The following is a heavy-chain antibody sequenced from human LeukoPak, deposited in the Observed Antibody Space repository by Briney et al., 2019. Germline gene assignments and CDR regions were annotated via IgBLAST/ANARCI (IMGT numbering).Heavy chain of an antibody. CDR3: ARDFVGATTADY. CDR1: GFTFSSYS. V-gene: IGHV3-21*01. D-gene: IGHD1-26*01. J-gene: IGHJ4*02. Sequence: GGSLRLSCAASGFTFSSYSMNWVRQAPGKGLEWVSSISSSSSYIYYADSVKGRFTISRDNAKNSLYLQMNSLRAEDTAVYYCARDFVGATTADYWAREPWSPSPQ. CDR2: ISSSSSYI.